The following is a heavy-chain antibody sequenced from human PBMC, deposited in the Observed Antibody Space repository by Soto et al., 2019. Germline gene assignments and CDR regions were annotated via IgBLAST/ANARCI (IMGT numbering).Heavy chain of an antibody. CDR1: GFTFTSSA. J-gene: IGHJ4*02. D-gene: IGHD3-22*01. CDR3: AACDRDYYDSSGYRSSAPFDY. Sequence: GASVKVSCKASGFTFTSSAVQWVRQARGQRLEWIGWIVVGSGNTNYAQKFQERVTITRDMSTSTAYMELSSLRSEDTAVYYCAACDRDYYDSSGYRSSAPFDYWGQGTLVTVSS. CDR2: IVVGSGNT. V-gene: IGHV1-58*01.